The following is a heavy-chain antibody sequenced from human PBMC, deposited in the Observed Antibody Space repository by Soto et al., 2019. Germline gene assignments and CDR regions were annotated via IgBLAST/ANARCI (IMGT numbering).Heavy chain of an antibody. CDR1: GFTFSSYW. Sequence: EVQLVESGGGLVQPGGSLRLSCVASGFTFSSYWMNWVRQAPGKGLEWVASIKQDGSEKYYLDSVKGRFTISRDNAKNSLYLQINSLRAEDTAVYYCATGSRAGYWGQGTLVTVSS. CDR3: ATGSRAGY. CDR2: IKQDGSEK. V-gene: IGHV3-7*05. D-gene: IGHD5-12*01. J-gene: IGHJ4*02.